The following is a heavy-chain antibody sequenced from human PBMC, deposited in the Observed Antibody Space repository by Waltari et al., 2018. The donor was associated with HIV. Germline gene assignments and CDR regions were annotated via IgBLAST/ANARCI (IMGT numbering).Heavy chain of an antibody. J-gene: IGHJ4*02. V-gene: IGHV3-23*01. CDR1: GFTFSNYA. CDR2: VSASGGTT. CDR3: AKAPLRRSSVGGEGPSHFEY. D-gene: IGHD2-15*01. Sequence: EVQLLDSGGGLVRPGGSLRVSCATSGFTFSNYAMGWVRRAPGKGPEWVSGVSASGGTTYYAGSVKGRFTISRDNFKNTLHLQMNGLRAEDTAIYYCAKAPLRRSSVGGEGPSHFEYWGQGTLVTVSS.